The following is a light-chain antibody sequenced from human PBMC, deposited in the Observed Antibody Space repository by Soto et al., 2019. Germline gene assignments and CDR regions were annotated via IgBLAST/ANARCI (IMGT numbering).Light chain of an antibody. J-gene: IGLJ1*01. CDR1: SSDVGGYRY. CDR3: SSYTSSSPCV. V-gene: IGLV2-14*01. CDR2: EVS. Sequence: QSVLTQAPCGSGSPGQSITISCTGTSSDVGGYRYVSWYQQHPGKAPKLIIYEVSNRPSGVSNRFSGSKSGNTASLTISGLQAEDEADYYCSSYTSSSPCVFGTGTKVTVL.